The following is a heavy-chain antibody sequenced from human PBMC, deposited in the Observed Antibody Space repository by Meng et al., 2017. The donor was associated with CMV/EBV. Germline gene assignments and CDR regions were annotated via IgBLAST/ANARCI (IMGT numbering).Heavy chain of an antibody. J-gene: IGHJ5*02. CDR1: GGSFSGYY. D-gene: IGHD3-22*01. CDR2: INHSGST. V-gene: IGHV4-34*01. CDR3: ARGTRHSSGYYLGWFDP. Sequence: GSLRLSCAVYGGSFSGYYWSWIRRPPGKGLEWIGEINHSGSTNYNPTLKSRVTISVDTSKNQFSLKLSSVNAADTAVYYCARGTRHSSGYYLGWFDPWGQGTLVTVSS.